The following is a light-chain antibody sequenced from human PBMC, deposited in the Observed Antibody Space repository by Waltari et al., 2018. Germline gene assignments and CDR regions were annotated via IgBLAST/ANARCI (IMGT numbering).Light chain of an antibody. CDR2: SAS. J-gene: IGKJ1*01. CDR3: QMYVRLPVT. CDR1: ESTSKY. V-gene: IGKV3-20*01. Sequence: DIVLTQSPRTLFLSPGERATLSCRDSESTSKYLALYQQRPGQAPSLLIYSASNRATGVPDRFSGSGSGTDFSLTISRLEPEDFAVYYCQMYVRLPVTFGQGTKVEIK.